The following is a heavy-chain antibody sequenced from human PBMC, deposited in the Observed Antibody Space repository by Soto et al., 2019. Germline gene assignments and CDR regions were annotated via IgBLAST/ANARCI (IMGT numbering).Heavy chain of an antibody. V-gene: IGHV5-51*01. CDR2: IYPGDSDT. CDR1: GYSFTSYW. D-gene: IGHD2-2*01. CDR3: ARLDDGPAANFDY. J-gene: IGHJ4*02. Sequence: PGESLKISCQGSGYSFTSYWIGWVRQMPGKGLEWMGIIYPGDSDTRYSPSFQGQVTISADKSISTAYLRWSSLKASDTAMYYCARLDDGPAANFDYWGQGTLVTVSS.